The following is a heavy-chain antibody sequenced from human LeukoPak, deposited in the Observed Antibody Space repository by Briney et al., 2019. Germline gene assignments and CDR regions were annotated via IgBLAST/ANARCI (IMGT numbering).Heavy chain of an antibody. CDR2: IYYSGST. CDR1: GGSISSGGYY. CDR3: ARDPAPYSGYDRYYFDY. J-gene: IGHJ4*02. D-gene: IGHD5-12*01. V-gene: IGHV4-31*03. Sequence: SETLSLTCTVSGGSISSGGYYWSWIRQHPGKGLEWIGYIYYSGSTYYNPSLKSRVTISVDTSKNQFSLKLSSVTAADTAVYYCARDPAPYSGYDRYYFDYWGQGTLVTVSS.